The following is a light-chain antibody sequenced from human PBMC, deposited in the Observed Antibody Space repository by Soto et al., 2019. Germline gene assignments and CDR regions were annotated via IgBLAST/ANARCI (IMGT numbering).Light chain of an antibody. CDR2: GAS. V-gene: IGKV3-15*01. J-gene: IGKJ1*01. CDR3: QQYNDWPTT. CDR1: QSITST. Sequence: EIVMTQSPATLSVSPGERAILSCRASQSITSTVAWYQQKHGQAPRLLIYGASTRATGIPARFSGSGSGTEFTLTISSLQSEDFAVYYCQQYNDWPTTFGQGTKVDI.